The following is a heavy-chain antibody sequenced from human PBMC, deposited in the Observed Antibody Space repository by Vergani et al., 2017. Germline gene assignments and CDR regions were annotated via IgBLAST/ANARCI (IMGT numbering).Heavy chain of an antibody. CDR2: IIPIFGTA. J-gene: IGHJ6*03. Sequence: QVQLVQSGAEVKKPGSSVKVSCKASGGTFSSYAISWVRQAPGQGLEWMGRIIPIFGTANYAQKFQGRVTITADESTSTAYMELSSLRSEDTAVYYCARRSETPMVRGVKAQGDEDNYYYYYMDVWGKGTTVTVSS. V-gene: IGHV1-69*18. CDR3: ARRSETPMVRGVKAQGDEDNYYYYYMDV. CDR1: GGTFSSYA. D-gene: IGHD3-10*01.